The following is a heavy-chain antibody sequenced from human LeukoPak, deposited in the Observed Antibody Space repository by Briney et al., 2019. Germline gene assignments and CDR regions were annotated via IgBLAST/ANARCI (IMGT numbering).Heavy chain of an antibody. CDR3: ARGPGDLGDY. CDR2: VNPSGGST. D-gene: IGHD7-27*01. J-gene: IGHJ4*02. CDR1: GYTFTSYF. Sequence: GASVKVSCKASGYTFTSYFMRWVRQAPGQGLEWMGLVNPSGGSTNYAQKFQGRVTMTRDMSTSTVFMELDSLRSEDTAVYYCARGPGDLGDYWGQGTLVTVSS. V-gene: IGHV1-46*01.